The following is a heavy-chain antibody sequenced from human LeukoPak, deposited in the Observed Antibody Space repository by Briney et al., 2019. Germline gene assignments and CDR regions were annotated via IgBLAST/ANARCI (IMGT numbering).Heavy chain of an antibody. J-gene: IGHJ4*02. CDR1: GFTFGDYS. CDR3: TRHSRYFDWLLSDY. D-gene: IGHD3-9*01. V-gene: IGHV3-49*04. Sequence: GGSLRLSCTASGFTFGDYSMSWVRQAPGKGPEWVGFIRSQAYGGTTEYAASVKGRFTISRDDSKSIAYLQMNSLKTEDTAVYYCTRHSRYFDWLLSDYWGQGTLVTVSS. CDR2: IRSQAYGGTT.